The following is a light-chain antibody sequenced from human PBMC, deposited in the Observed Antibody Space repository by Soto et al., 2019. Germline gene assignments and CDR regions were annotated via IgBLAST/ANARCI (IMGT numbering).Light chain of an antibody. V-gene: IGKV1-5*01. CDR2: DAS. CDR1: QTISTW. CDR3: QQYETFSGT. J-gene: IGKJ1*01. Sequence: DIQVTQSPPTLSASVGDRVTITCRASQTISTWMAWYQQKPGKAPKLLIHDASSLESGVPSRFSGSGSGTKFTLTIASLQPDDFATYYCQQYETFSGTFGPGTKVDIK.